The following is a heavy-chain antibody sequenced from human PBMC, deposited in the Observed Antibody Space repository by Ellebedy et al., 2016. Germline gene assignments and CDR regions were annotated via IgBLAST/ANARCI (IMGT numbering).Heavy chain of an antibody. CDR3: AKGLVYSSSSNFDY. Sequence: GESLKISXAASGFTFSSHAMHWVRQPPGKGLEWVSAISGSGGSTYYADSVKGRFTISRDNSKYTLYLQMNSLRAEDTAVYYCAKGLVYSSSSNFDYWGQGTLVTVSS. CDR2: ISGSGGST. D-gene: IGHD6-6*01. V-gene: IGHV3-23*01. CDR1: GFTFSSHA. J-gene: IGHJ4*02.